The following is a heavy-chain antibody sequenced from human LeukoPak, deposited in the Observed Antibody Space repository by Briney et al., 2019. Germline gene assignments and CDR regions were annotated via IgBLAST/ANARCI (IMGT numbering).Heavy chain of an antibody. D-gene: IGHD3-10*01. CDR1: GFTFSSYE. CDR2: ISSSGSTI. J-gene: IGHJ4*02. V-gene: IGHV3-48*03. CDR3: ARETGYYYGSGSPNYYFDY. Sequence: QPGGSLRLSCAASGFTFSSYEMNWVRQAPGKGLEWVSYISSSGSTIYYADSVKGRFTISRDNSKNTLYLQMNSLRAEDTAVYYCARETGYYYGSGSPNYYFDYWGQGTLVTVSS.